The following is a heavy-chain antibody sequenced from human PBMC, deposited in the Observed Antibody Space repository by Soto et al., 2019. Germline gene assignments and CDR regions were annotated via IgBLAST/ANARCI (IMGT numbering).Heavy chain of an antibody. Sequence: GGSLRLSCAASGFTFSSYAMHWVRQAPGKGLEWVAVISYDGSNKYYADSVKGRFTISRDNSKNTLYLQMDSLRAEDAAVYYCAKEDSSGYYAFDIWGQGTMVTVSS. CDR1: GFTFSSYA. V-gene: IGHV3-30-3*01. J-gene: IGHJ3*02. CDR3: AKEDSSGYYAFDI. CDR2: ISYDGSNK. D-gene: IGHD3-22*01.